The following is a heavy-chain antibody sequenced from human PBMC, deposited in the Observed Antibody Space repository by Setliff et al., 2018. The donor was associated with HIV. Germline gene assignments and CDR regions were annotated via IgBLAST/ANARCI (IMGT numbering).Heavy chain of an antibody. CDR1: GFTFKDYA. V-gene: IGHV3-9*01. D-gene: IGHD1-1*01. Sequence: GGSLRLSCAASGFTFKDYAMHWVRQAPGKGLEWVSGLSWSIYNVGYADSVKGRFTISRDNAKNSLYLQMSGLRPEDTAFYFCAKEGRDTTAFDHWGQGTLVTVSS. J-gene: IGHJ4*02. CDR3: AKEGRDTTAFDH. CDR2: LSWSIYNV.